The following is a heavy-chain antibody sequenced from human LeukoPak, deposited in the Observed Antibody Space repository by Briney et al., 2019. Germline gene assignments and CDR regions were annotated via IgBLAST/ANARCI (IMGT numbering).Heavy chain of an antibody. CDR2: IYSGGST. CDR3: ATGRDADSARGYYDMDV. CDR1: GGSITGYY. V-gene: IGHV4-4*07. J-gene: IGHJ6*02. Sequence: SKTLSLTCTVSGGSITGYYWTWIRQPAGKGLEWTGRIYSGGSTNYNPPLKSRVTMSVDTSKNQFSLKLSSVTAADTAVYYCATGRDADSARGYYDMDVWGQGTTVTVSS. D-gene: IGHD5-24*01.